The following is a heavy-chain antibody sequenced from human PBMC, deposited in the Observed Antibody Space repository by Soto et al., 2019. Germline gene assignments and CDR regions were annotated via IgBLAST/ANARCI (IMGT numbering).Heavy chain of an antibody. J-gene: IGHJ6*02. Sequence: PGGSLRLSCAASGFTFSRYAMNWVRQAPGKGLEWVSGISGSGHSTYYADSVKGRFTISRDNSKNTLYLQLNSLRAEDTALYYCARDPIPDYDFWSGYYYYGMDVWGQGTTVTVCS. CDR2: ISGSGHST. V-gene: IGHV3-23*01. D-gene: IGHD3-3*01. CDR3: ARDPIPDYDFWSGYYYYGMDV. CDR1: GFTFSRYA.